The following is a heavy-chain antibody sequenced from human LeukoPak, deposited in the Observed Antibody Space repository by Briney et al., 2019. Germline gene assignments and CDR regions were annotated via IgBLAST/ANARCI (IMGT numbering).Heavy chain of an antibody. J-gene: IGHJ4*02. CDR3: TRAQWDWYDDTPYYFDY. V-gene: IGHV3-49*03. CDR1: GFTVGDYA. CDR2: ISSRGYGWTT. Sequence: GGSLRLSCTASGFTVGDYAMSWFRQAPGKGLEWVGFISSRGYGWTTEYAESVIARFTIKSDDSKYIAYLQLNSLKNEHTAMYDCTRAQWDWYDDTPYYFDYWGQGTLVTVSS. D-gene: IGHD3-22*01.